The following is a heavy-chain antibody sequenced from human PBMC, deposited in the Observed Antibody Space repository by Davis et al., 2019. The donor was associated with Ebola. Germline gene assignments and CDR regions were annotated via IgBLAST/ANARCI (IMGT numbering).Heavy chain of an antibody. D-gene: IGHD1-14*01. CDR2: IRSKANSYAT. CDR3: TTTTVLTDY. V-gene: IGHV3-73*01. Sequence: GGSLRLSCAASGFTFSSYWMSWVRQAPGKGLEWVGRIRSKANSYATAYAASVKGRFTISRDDSKNTAYLQMNSLKTEDTAVYYCTTTTVLTDYWGQGTLVTVSS. J-gene: IGHJ4*02. CDR1: GFTFSSYW.